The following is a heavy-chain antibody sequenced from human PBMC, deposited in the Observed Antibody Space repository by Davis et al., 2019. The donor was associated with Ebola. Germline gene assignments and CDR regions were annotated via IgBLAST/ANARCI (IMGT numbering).Heavy chain of an antibody. CDR3: AKSGLSFGVVKYHYGMDV. CDR1: GFTFSMSW. V-gene: IGHV3-7*03. CDR2: IKRDGTER. D-gene: IGHD3-3*01. J-gene: IGHJ6*04. Sequence: GGSLRLSCAASGFTFSMSWMSWVRQAPGKGLEWVASIKRDGTERYYVDSLKGRFTISRDNAKNSLYLQMSSLRAEDTAVYYCAKSGLSFGVVKYHYGMDVWGKGTTVTVSS.